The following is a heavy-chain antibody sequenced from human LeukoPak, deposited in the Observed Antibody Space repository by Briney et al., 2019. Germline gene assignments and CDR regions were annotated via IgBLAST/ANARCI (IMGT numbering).Heavy chain of an antibody. D-gene: IGHD3-16*01. J-gene: IGHJ6*03. CDR3: ARAGELRYMDV. CDR2: IKGIGPTT. CDR1: GFTFSSHG. Sequence: PGGSLRLSCAASGFTFSSHGMSWVRQAPGKGLEWVSTIKGIGPTTYYADSLKGRFTISRDNAKNSLFLQMSSLRADDTAIYYCARAGELRYMDVWGKGTAVTVSS. V-gene: IGHV3-48*04.